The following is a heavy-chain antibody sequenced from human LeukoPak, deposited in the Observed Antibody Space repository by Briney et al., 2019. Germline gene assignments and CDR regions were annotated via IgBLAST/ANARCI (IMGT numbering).Heavy chain of an antibody. D-gene: IGHD2-2*01. CDR3: ARDPRWLTPDCTSTSCYENYFDP. J-gene: IGHJ5*02. V-gene: IGHV4-59*12. CDR2: IYYSGST. Sequence: PSETLSLTCTVSGGSISSYYWSWIRQPPGKGLEWIGYIYYSGSTNYNPSLKSRVTISVETSKNQFSLKMYSVTAADTAVYYCARDPRWLTPDCTSTSCYENYFDPWGQGTLVTVPS. CDR1: GGSISSYY.